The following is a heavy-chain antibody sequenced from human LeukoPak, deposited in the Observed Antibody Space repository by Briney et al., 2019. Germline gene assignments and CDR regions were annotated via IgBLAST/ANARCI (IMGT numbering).Heavy chain of an antibody. CDR2: ISYIEST. Sequence: PSETLSLTCTVSGGSFTTHYWSWIRQPPGKGLEWIGYISYIESTNYNPSLKSRVTISIDTSKNEVSLMLTSVTAADTAVYYCASDSISINAFDAWGQGTMVTVSS. V-gene: IGHV4-59*11. D-gene: IGHD3-10*01. CDR1: GGSFTTHY. J-gene: IGHJ3*01. CDR3: ASDSISINAFDA.